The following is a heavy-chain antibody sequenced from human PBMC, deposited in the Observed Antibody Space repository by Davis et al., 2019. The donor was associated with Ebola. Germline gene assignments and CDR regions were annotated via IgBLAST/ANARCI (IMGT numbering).Heavy chain of an antibody. CDR3: ASPRSAYYDLWSGLYT. Sequence: GESLKISCAASGFTFNSYGIHWVRQAPGKGLEWLAVISYDGSNKYYADSVEGRFTISRDNSKRTLYLQLRSLRREDTAVYFCASPRSAYYDLWSGLYTWGQGAQVTVSS. J-gene: IGHJ4*02. CDR2: ISYDGSNK. CDR1: GFTFNSYG. V-gene: IGHV3-30*03. D-gene: IGHD3-3*01.